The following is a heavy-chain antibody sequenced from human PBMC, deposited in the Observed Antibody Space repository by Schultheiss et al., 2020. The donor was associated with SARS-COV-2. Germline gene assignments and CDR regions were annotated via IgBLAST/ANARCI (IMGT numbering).Heavy chain of an antibody. CDR1: GFTFSNYA. CDR2: ITVSGSRT. CDR3: ATRSTGGYYYMDV. V-gene: IGHV3-23*01. J-gene: IGHJ6*03. D-gene: IGHD2-8*02. Sequence: GESLKISCAASGFTFSNYAMSWVRQAPGQGLEWVSSITVSGSRTYYADSVQGRVTISRDNSRNTLYLQMNSLRGEDTAVYYCATRSTGGYYYMDVWGSGTTVTVSS.